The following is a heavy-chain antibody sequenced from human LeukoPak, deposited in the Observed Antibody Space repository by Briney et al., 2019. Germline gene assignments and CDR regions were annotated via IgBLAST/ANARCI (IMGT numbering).Heavy chain of an antibody. CDR2: INPNSGGT. CDR1: GYTFTGYY. Sequence: ASVTVSCKASGYTFTGYYMHWVRQAPGQGLEWMGRINPNSGGTNYAQKFQGRVTMTRDTSISTAYMELSRLRSDDTAVYYCARKRYYYDSSGYQGGFDYWGQGTLVTVSS. V-gene: IGHV1-2*06. CDR3: ARKRYYYDSSGYQGGFDY. D-gene: IGHD3-22*01. J-gene: IGHJ4*02.